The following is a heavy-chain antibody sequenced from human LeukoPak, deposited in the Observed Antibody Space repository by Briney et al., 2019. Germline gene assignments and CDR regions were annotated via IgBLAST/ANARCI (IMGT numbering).Heavy chain of an antibody. D-gene: IGHD6-13*01. V-gene: IGHV4-59*01. CDR1: GGSLSSYY. Sequence: SETLSLTCAVSGGSLSSYYWSWIRQPPGRGLEWIGSIHYSGSTSYNPSLKSRVTISIDKSKNQFSLKLSSVTPADTAVYYCARQVYSSSWSYYFEYWGQGFLVTVSS. CDR2: IHYSGST. CDR3: ARQVYSSSWSYYFEY. J-gene: IGHJ4*02.